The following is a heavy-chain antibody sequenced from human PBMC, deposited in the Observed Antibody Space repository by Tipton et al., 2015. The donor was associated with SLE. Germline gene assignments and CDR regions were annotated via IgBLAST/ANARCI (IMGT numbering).Heavy chain of an antibody. J-gene: IGHJ3*02. V-gene: IGHV3-48*03. CDR1: GFTFSTFE. Sequence: GSLRLSCAASGFTFSTFEMNWVRQAPGKGLEWVSYISSDGNTIYYADSVKGRFSISRDNAKNSLFLQMNRLRDDDTAVYFCATDGSYYGFNIWGQGTMVTVSS. CDR3: ATDGSYYGFNI. D-gene: IGHD1-26*01. CDR2: ISSDGNTI.